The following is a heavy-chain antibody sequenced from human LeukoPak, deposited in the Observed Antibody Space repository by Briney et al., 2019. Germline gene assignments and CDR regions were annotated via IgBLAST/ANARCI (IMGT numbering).Heavy chain of an antibody. V-gene: IGHV3-7*04. J-gene: IGHJ4*02. Sequence: GGSLRLSCAASGFTFSNYWMNWVRQAPGKGLEWVANIKQDGSAKYYVDSVKGRFTISRDNAKNSLYLQMNSLGAEDMAVYYCARTIREQWLTIDYWGQGTLVTFSS. D-gene: IGHD6-19*01. CDR1: GFTFSNYW. CDR3: ARTIREQWLTIDY. CDR2: IKQDGSAK.